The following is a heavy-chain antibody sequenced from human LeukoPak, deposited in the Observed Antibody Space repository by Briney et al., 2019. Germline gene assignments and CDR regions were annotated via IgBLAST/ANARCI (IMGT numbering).Heavy chain of an antibody. CDR2: INSDGSST. V-gene: IGHV3-74*03. CDR3: ARDGREFRDLFDY. CDR1: GFTFSSHW. J-gene: IGHJ4*02. D-gene: IGHD5-24*01. Sequence: GGSLRLSCAASGFTFSSHWMHWVRQAPGKGLVWVSRINSDGSSTTYADSVKGRFTISRDNAKNTLYLQMNSLRAEDTAVYYCARDGREFRDLFDYWGQGTLVTVSS.